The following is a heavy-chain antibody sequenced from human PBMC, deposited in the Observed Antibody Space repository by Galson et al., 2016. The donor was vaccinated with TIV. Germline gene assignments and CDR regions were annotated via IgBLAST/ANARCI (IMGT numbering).Heavy chain of an antibody. CDR2: MHESGSS. J-gene: IGHJ6*02. Sequence: SETLSLTCTVSGYSIASGYFWGWIRQPPGKALEWLGNMHESGSSYYNPSLKSRLTISVDTSKNQFSLKLRSVTAADSAVYYCARDCTSTTCRIYYYGMDVWGQGTTVTVSS. V-gene: IGHV4-38-2*02. D-gene: IGHD2-2*01. CDR3: ARDCTSTTCRIYYYGMDV. CDR1: GYSIASGYF.